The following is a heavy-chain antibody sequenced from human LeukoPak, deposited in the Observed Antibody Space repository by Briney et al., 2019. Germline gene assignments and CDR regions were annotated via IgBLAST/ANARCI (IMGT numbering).Heavy chain of an antibody. J-gene: IGHJ5*02. CDR1: GGSTSSYY. CDR2: IYYSGST. D-gene: IGHD3-22*01. CDR3: ARHPHYYDSSGYPLDP. Sequence: SETLSLTCTVSGGSTSSYYWSWIRQPPGKGLEWIGYIYYSGSTNYNPSLKSRVTISVDTSKNQFSLKLSSVTAADTAVYYCARHPHYYDSSGYPLDPWGQGTLVTVSS. V-gene: IGHV4-59*08.